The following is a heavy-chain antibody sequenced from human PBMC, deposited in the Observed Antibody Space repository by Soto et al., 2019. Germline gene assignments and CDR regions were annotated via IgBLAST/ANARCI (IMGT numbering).Heavy chain of an antibody. CDR2: ISTYNTNT. D-gene: IGHD4-17*01. J-gene: IGHJ4*02. CDR3: ARWAGQVRDYGGPFDY. CDR1: GERFTTYG. V-gene: IGHV1-18*04. Sequence: ASVKVSCKASGERFTTYGISWVRQAPGQGLEWMGWISTYNTNTNSAPKFQGRLLLTTDTSTTTAHMALRSLRPDDTAVYYCARWAGQVRDYGGPFDYWGQGTLVTVSS.